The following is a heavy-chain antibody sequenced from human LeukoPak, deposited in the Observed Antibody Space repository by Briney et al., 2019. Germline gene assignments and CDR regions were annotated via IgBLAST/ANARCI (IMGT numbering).Heavy chain of an antibody. CDR2: ISSSSSYI. CDR3: ARDQAFSVGAFDX. V-gene: IGHV3-21*01. CDR1: GFTCSSYS. D-gene: IGHD2/OR15-2a*01. Sequence: PGGSLRLSCAASGFTCSSYSMNWVRQAPGKRLEWVSSISSSSSYIYYADSVKGRFTISRDNAKNSLYLQMNSLRAEDTAVYYCARDQAFSVGAFDXXGXGTXVTV. J-gene: IGHJ3*02.